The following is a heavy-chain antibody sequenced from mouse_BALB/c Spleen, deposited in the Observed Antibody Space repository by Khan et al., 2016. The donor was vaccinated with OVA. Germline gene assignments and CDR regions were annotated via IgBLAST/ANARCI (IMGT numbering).Heavy chain of an antibody. Sequence: QVQLQQSGAELVRPGVSVKISCKPSGYTFTDYAMHWVKQRHAKSLEWIGVISTNYGDADYNQKFQGKASMTVDRSSSTVYMELARLTSEDSAIYSCVRGGKFAYWGQGTLVTVSA. V-gene: IGHV1S137*01. D-gene: IGHD1-1*02. CDR1: GYTFTDYA. CDR2: ISTNYGDA. CDR3: VRGGKFAY. J-gene: IGHJ3*01.